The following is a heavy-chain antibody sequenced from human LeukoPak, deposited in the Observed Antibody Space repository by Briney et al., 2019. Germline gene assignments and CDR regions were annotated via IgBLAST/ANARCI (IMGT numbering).Heavy chain of an antibody. J-gene: IGHJ4*02. Sequence: ASVKVSCKASGYTFTGYYMHWVRQAPGQGLEWMGWINPNSGGTNYAQKFQGRVTMTRDTSISTAYMELSRLRSDDTAVYYCARDYGPTIVVAEYYFDYWGQGTLVTVSS. CDR3: ARDYGPTIVVAEYYFDY. V-gene: IGHV1-2*02. CDR1: GYTFTGYY. D-gene: IGHD3-22*01. CDR2: INPNSGGT.